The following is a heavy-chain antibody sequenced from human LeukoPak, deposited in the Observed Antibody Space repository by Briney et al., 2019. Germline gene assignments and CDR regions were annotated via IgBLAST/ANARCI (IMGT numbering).Heavy chain of an antibody. CDR2: ISGSGGRT. Sequence: PGGSLRLSCAASGFTFSSYGMSWVRQAPGKGLEWVSAISGSGGRTYYADSVKGRFTISRDNSKNMLYLQMNSLRAEDTAVCYCAKGSSGWPTLNWFDPWGQGTLVTVSS. V-gene: IGHV3-23*01. CDR1: GFTFSSYG. J-gene: IGHJ5*02. D-gene: IGHD6-19*01. CDR3: AKGSSGWPTLNWFDP.